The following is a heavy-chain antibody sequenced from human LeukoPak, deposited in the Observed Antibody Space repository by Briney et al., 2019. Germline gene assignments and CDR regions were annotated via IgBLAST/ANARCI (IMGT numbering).Heavy chain of an antibody. CDR2: ISSSSSYI. Sequence: GGSLRLSSAASGFTFSSYSMNWVRQAPGKGLEWVSSISSSSSYIYYADSVKGRFTISRDNAKNSLYLQMNSLRAEDTAVYYCARRAGGASPNAFDIWGQGTMVTVSS. J-gene: IGHJ3*02. CDR3: ARRAGGASPNAFDI. D-gene: IGHD6-25*01. CDR1: GFTFSSYS. V-gene: IGHV3-21*01.